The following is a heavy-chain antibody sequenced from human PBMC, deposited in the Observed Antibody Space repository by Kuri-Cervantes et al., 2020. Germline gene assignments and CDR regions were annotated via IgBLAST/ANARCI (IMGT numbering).Heavy chain of an antibody. CDR3: AREGGPETYYFDY. Sequence: ASVKVSCKASGYTFTQFHIHWVRQAPGQGLEWMGIINPSSFTTDYAQKFQGRVTMTWDTPTSTVYMELSSLRSEDTAVYYCAREGGPETYYFDYWGQGALVTVSS. J-gene: IGHJ4*02. D-gene: IGHD3-16*01. CDR2: INPSSFTT. CDR1: GYTFTQFH. V-gene: IGHV1-46*01.